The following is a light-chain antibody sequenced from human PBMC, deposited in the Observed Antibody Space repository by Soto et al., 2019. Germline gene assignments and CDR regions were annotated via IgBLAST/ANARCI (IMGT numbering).Light chain of an antibody. Sequence: DIQITQSPSSLSASVGDRVTITCRASQSISNDLNWYQHKPGTAPKLLIYAMSSVQSGVPSRFSGSGSGTDFTLTLSSLQPEDFATYFCQQSHNTPFTFGPGTKVDIK. CDR2: AMS. V-gene: IGKV1-39*01. CDR1: QSISND. CDR3: QQSHNTPFT. J-gene: IGKJ3*01.